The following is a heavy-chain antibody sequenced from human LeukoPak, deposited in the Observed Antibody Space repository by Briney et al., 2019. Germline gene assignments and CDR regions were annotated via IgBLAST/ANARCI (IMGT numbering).Heavy chain of an antibody. CDR2: IYHSGST. D-gene: IGHD3-22*01. CDR3: AREQHRRDSSGYMALDAFDI. Sequence: SETLSLTCAVSGGSISSGGYSWSWIRQPPGKGLEWIGYIYHSGSTNYNPSLKSRVTISVDKSKNQFSLKLSSVTAADTAVYYCAREQHRRDSSGYMALDAFDIWGQGTMVTVSS. J-gene: IGHJ3*02. CDR1: GGSISSGGYS. V-gene: IGHV4-30-2*01.